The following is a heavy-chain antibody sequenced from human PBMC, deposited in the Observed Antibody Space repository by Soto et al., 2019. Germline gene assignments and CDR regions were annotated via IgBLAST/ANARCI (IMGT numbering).Heavy chain of an antibody. V-gene: IGHV3-21*01. D-gene: IGHD1-1*01. CDR3: ARDPQPSGRPSYGMDV. CDR1: GFTFSSYS. CDR2: ISSSSSYI. Sequence: LRLSCAASGFTFSSYSMNWVRQAPGKGLEWVSSISSSSSYIYYADSVKGRFTISRDNAKNSLYLQMNSLRAEDTAVYYCARDPQPSGRPSYGMDVWGQGTTVTVSS. J-gene: IGHJ6*02.